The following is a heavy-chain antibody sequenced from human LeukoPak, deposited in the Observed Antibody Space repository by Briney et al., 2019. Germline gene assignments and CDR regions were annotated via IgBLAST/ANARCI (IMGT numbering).Heavy chain of an antibody. J-gene: IGHJ3*02. Sequence: GGALRLSCAASGFTFSTYAMHWVRQAPGKGLEWVAVIWYDGSNKYYADSVKGRVTISRDNSKNTLYLQMNSLRPEDTAVYYCAKPLAYKRGAFDIWGQGTMVTVSS. CDR3: AKPLAYKRGAFDI. CDR2: IWYDGSNK. CDR1: GFTFSTYA. D-gene: IGHD1-1*01. V-gene: IGHV3-30*02.